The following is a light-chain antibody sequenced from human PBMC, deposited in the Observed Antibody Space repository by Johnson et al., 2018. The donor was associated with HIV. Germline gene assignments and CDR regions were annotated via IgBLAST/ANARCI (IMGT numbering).Light chain of an antibody. Sequence: QAVLTQPPSVSAAPGQKVTISCSGSSSNIGNNYVSWYQQFQGTAPKLLIYENNKRPSGIPDRFSGSKSGTSATLGITGLQTGDEADYYCGTWDSSLSGVFGTGTKVTVL. CDR1: SSNIGNNY. CDR2: ENN. J-gene: IGLJ1*01. V-gene: IGLV1-51*02. CDR3: GTWDSSLSGV.